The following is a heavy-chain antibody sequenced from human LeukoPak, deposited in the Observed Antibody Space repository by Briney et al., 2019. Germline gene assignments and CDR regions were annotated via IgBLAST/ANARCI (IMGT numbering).Heavy chain of an antibody. CDR3: ATDLRRITIFGVVIRGAFDI. D-gene: IGHD3-3*01. CDR1: GYTFTGYY. J-gene: IGHJ3*02. CDR2: FDPEDGET. V-gene: IGHV1-24*01. Sequence: ASVKVSCKASGYTFTGYYMHWVRQAPGKGLEWMGGFDPEDGETIYAQKFQGRVTMTEDTSTGTAYMELSSLRSEDTAVYYCATDLRRITIFGVVIRGAFDIWGQGTMVTVSS.